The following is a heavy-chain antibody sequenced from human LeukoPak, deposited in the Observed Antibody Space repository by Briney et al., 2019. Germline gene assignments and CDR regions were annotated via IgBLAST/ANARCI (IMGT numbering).Heavy chain of an antibody. Sequence: SETLSLTCTVSGDSISPYYWSWIRQPPGKGLEWIGYISYSGTTKYNPSLKSRIIISLETSKSQFSLKLSSVTAADTAVYYCARRGYRYYYYGMDVWGQGTTVTVSS. CDR2: ISYSGTT. CDR1: GDSISPYY. J-gene: IGHJ6*02. CDR3: ARRGYRYYYYGMDV. V-gene: IGHV4-59*08. D-gene: IGHD1-1*01.